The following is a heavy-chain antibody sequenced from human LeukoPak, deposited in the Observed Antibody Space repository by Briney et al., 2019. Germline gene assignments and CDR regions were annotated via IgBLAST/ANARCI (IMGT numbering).Heavy chain of an antibody. CDR1: GFTFSSYA. D-gene: IGHD1-26*01. CDR2: ISGSGGST. J-gene: IGHJ4*02. V-gene: IGHV3-23*01. Sequence: GGSLRLSCAASGFTFSSYAMSWVRQAPGKGLEWVSAISGSGGSTYYADSVKGRFTISRDNSKNTLYLQMNSLRAEDTAVYYCAKGSGSYVELHSYFDYWGQGTLVIVSS. CDR3: AKGSGSYVELHSYFDY.